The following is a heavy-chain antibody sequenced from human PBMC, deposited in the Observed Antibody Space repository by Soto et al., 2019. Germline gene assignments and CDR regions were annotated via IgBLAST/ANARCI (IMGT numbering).Heavy chain of an antibody. CDR3: AKSWGLPNAVCAIGGYYFDY. CDR2: ISGSGGST. J-gene: IGHJ4*02. Sequence: GGSLRLSCAASGFTFSSYAMSWVRQAPGKGLEWVSAISGSGGSTYYADSVKGRFTISRDNSKNTLYLQMNSLRAEDTAVYYCAKSWGLPNAVCAIGGYYFDYWGQGTLVTVYS. CDR1: GFTFSSYA. D-gene: IGHD2-8*01. V-gene: IGHV3-23*01.